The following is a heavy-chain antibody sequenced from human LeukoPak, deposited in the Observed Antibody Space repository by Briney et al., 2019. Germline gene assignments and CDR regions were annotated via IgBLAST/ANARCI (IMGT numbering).Heavy chain of an antibody. V-gene: IGHV4-4*02. CDR2: IVHTGSA. CDR3: ARNGDFAPDY. D-gene: IGHD4-17*01. CDR1: GYSISSGYW. J-gene: IGHJ4*02. Sequence: SETLSLTCAVSGYSISSGYWWSWVRQPPGKGLEWIGEIVHTGSAGYNPSLKSRVTISVDKSKNHLSLKMNSVTAADTAVYYCARNGDFAPDYWGQGTLVTVSS.